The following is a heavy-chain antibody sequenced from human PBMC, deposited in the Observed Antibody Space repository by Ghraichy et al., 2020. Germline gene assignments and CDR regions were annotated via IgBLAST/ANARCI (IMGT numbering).Heavy chain of an antibody. CDR1: GGTFSGIG. CDR3: ARHQGRTEVDNKPAPWGAPKPYYAFDV. CDR2: IIPNFGRT. J-gene: IGHJ3*01. Sequence: SVKVSCKASGGTFSGIGVSWVRQVPGQGPEWMGGIIPNFGRTNYAQKFQGRVTITTDDSRRTAYVEVSSLTPDDTAVYYCARHQGRTEVDNKPAPWGAPKPYYAFDVWGQGTTIAVSS. D-gene: IGHD1-26*01. V-gene: IGHV1-69*05.